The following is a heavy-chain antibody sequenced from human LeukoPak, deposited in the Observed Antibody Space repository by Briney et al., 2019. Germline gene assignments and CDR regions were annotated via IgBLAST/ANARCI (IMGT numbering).Heavy chain of an antibody. CDR3: MRDSAF. J-gene: IGHJ4*02. V-gene: IGHV3-53*01. CDR1: GFTVSNTF. CDR2: IYGGGNT. Sequence: PGGSLRLSCAVYGFTVSNTFMNWVRQTPGKGLEWVSVIYGGGNTYYADSVKGRFTISRDNSKNTVFLQMNSLRAEDTAVYYCMRDSAFWGQGTLVTVSS.